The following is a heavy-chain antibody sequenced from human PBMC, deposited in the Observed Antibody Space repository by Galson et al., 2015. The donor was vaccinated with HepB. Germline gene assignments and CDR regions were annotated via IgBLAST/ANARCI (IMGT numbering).Heavy chain of an antibody. Sequence: SLRLSCAASGFTSGLTFSSYAMHWVRQAPGTGLEWVASITPDGSRTFYVDSVKGRFTISRDNTKNSVYLQMNRLRVEDTAVYYCATIAATATDYWGQGTLVTVSS. V-gene: IGHV3-7*01. D-gene: IGHD6-13*01. J-gene: IGHJ4*02. CDR3: ATIAATATDY. CDR1: GFTSGLTFSSYA. CDR2: ITPDGSRT.